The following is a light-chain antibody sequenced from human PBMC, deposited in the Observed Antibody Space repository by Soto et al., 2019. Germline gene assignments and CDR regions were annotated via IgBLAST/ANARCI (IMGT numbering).Light chain of an antibody. CDR3: QQYNNWPPMYT. CDR1: QSVSRN. V-gene: IGKV3-15*01. CDR2: GAS. Sequence: EIVMTQSPATLSVSPGERATLSCRASQSVSRNLAWYQQKRGQAPRLLIYGASTRASAIPARFSGSGSGTEFTLTISSLQSEDFAVYYCQQYNNWPPMYTFGQGTKLEIK. J-gene: IGKJ2*01.